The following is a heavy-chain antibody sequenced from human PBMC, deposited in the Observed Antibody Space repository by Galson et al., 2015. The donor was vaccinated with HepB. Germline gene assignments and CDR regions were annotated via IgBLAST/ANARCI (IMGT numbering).Heavy chain of an antibody. V-gene: IGHV1-18*04. Sequence: SVKVSCKASGYTFTSYGISWVRQAPGQGLEWMGWISAYNGNTNYAQKLQGRVTMTTDTSTSTAYMELRSLRSDDTAVYYCARGHDILTRADDAFDIWGQGTMVTVSS. CDR2: ISAYNGNT. CDR1: GYTFTSYG. D-gene: IGHD3-9*01. J-gene: IGHJ3*02. CDR3: ARGHDILTRADDAFDI.